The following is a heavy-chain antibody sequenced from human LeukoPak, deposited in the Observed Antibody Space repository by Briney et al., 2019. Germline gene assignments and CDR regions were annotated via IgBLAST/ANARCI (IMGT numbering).Heavy chain of an antibody. CDR1: GGSFSGYY. CDR3: ARGGYCSGGSCYWGYYYYGMDV. V-gene: IGHV4-34*01. J-gene: IGHJ6*02. Sequence: SETLSLTCAGYGGSFSGYYWSWIRQPPGKGLEWIGEINHSGSTNYNPSLKSRVTISVDTSKNQFSLKLSSVTAADTAVYYCARGGYCSGGSCYWGYYYYGMDVWGQGTTVTVSS. CDR2: INHSGST. D-gene: IGHD2-15*01.